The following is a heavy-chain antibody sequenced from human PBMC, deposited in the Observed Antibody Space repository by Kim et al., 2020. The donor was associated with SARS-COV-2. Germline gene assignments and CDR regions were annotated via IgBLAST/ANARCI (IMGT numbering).Heavy chain of an antibody. Sequence: YADSVKGRFTISRDNSKNPLYLQMNSLRAEDTAMYSCAKGYSYGYGYFDYWGQGTLVTVSS. D-gene: IGHD5-18*01. CDR3: AKGYSYGYGYFDY. V-gene: IGHV3-33*06. J-gene: IGHJ4*02.